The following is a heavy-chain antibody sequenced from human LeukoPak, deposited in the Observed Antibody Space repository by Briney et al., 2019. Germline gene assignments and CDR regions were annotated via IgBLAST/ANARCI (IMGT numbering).Heavy chain of an antibody. J-gene: IGHJ4*02. CDR2: IYNSGST. V-gene: IGHV4-4*07. D-gene: IGHD3-10*01. Sequence: SETLSLTCTVSGGSISSYYWSWIRQPAGKGLEWIGRIYNSGSTNYNTNYNPSLSSRVTMSVDTSKNQFSLKLNSVTAADTAVYYCARAIWYGSGTTAFDYWGRGTLVTVSS. CDR3: ARAIWYGSGTTAFDY. CDR1: GGSISSYY.